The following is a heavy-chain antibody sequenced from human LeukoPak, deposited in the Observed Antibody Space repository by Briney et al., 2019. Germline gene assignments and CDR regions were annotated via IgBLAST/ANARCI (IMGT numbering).Heavy chain of an antibody. D-gene: IGHD2-2*01. J-gene: IGHJ5*02. V-gene: IGHV3-49*04. CDR3: TRDLSAYCSSTSCYNWFNP. CDR2: IRSKAYGGTT. Sequence: PGRSLILSRTASGFTFGGYAMSWVRQAPGKGLEWVDFIRSKAYGGTTEYAASVKGRFTISRDDSKSIAYLQMNSLKTEDTAVYYCTRDLSAYCSSTSCYNWFNPWGQGTLVTVSS. CDR1: GFTFGGYA.